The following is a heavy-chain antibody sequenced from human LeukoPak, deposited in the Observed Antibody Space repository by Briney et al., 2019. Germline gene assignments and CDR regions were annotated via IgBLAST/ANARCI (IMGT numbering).Heavy chain of an antibody. CDR3: ARDRCSSTSCHNWFDP. J-gene: IGHJ5*02. Sequence: GGSLRLSCAASGFTVSSNYMSWVRQAPGKGLEWVSVIYSGGSTYYADSVKGRFTISRDNSKNTLYLQMNSLRAEDTAVYYCARDRCSSTSCHNWFDPRGQGTLVTVSS. D-gene: IGHD2-2*01. CDR1: GFTVSSNY. V-gene: IGHV3-66*02. CDR2: IYSGGST.